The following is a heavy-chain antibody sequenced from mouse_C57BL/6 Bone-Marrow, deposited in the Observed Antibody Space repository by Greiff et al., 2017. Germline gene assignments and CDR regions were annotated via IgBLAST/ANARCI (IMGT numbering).Heavy chain of an antibody. D-gene: IGHD2-5*01. CDR1: GYSITSDY. CDR3: ARANYSKYDMDY. CDR2: ISYTGSA. Sequence: VQLQQPGPGLAKPSPTLSLTCSVTGYSITSDYWNWIRKFPGNNLEYMGYISYTGSAYYNPPLNSRISISRDTSKNQYYLQLNSVTTEDTARDYCARANYSKYDMDYWGQGTTLTVSS. J-gene: IGHJ2*01. V-gene: IGHV3-8*01.